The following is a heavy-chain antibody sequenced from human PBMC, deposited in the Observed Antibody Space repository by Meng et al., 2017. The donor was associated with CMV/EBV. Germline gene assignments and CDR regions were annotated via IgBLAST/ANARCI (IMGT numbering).Heavy chain of an antibody. Sequence: GESLKISCAASGFTFDDYAMSWVRQAPGKGLEWVSVIYSGGSSTYYADSVKGRFTISRDNSKNTLYLQMNSLRAEDTAVYYCAKGLWAVAARGYWGQGTLVTVSS. V-gene: IGHV3-23*03. CDR3: AKGLWAVAARGY. CDR2: IYSGGSST. J-gene: IGHJ4*02. D-gene: IGHD6-6*01. CDR1: GFTFDDYA.